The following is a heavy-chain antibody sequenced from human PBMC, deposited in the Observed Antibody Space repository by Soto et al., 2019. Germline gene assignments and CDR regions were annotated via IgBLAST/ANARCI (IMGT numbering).Heavy chain of an antibody. V-gene: IGHV3-64*01. J-gene: IGHJ4*02. D-gene: IGHD3-10*01. CDR1: GFTFSSYA. Sequence: EVQLVESGGGLVQPGGSLRLSCAASGFTFSSYAXXXXXXXXXKGLEYVSAISSNGGSTYYANSVKGRFTISRDNXXXXXYXXXXXXXXXXMXVYYCARGSGYYFDYWGQGTLVTVSS. CDR3: ARGSGYYFDY. CDR2: ISSNGGST.